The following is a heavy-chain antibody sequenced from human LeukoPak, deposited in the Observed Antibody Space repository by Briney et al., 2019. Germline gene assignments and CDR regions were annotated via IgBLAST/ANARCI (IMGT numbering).Heavy chain of an antibody. V-gene: IGHV4-59*01. CDR1: GGSISSYY. D-gene: IGHD3-22*01. Sequence: SETLSLTCTVSGGSISSYYWSWIRQPPGKGLEWIRYIYYSGSTNYNPSLKSRVTISVDTSKNQFSLKLSSVTAADTAVYYCARSSESYDSSGYYSYYFDYWGQGTLVTVSS. CDR2: IYYSGST. CDR3: ARSSESYDSSGYYSYYFDY. J-gene: IGHJ4*02.